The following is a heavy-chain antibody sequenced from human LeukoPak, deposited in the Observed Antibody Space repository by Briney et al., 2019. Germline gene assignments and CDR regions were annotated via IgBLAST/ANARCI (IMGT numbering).Heavy chain of an antibody. CDR2: MNPNSGNT. D-gene: IGHD3-10*01. J-gene: IGHJ6*03. Sequence: ASVKVSCKASGYTFTSYDINWVRQATGQGLEWMGWMNPNSGNTGYAQKFQGRVTITRNTSISTAYMELSSLRSEDTAVYYCARGRVLLWFGELFYYYYYMDVWGKGTTVTVSS. CDR3: ARGRVLLWFGELFYYYYYMDV. V-gene: IGHV1-8*03. CDR1: GYTFTSYD.